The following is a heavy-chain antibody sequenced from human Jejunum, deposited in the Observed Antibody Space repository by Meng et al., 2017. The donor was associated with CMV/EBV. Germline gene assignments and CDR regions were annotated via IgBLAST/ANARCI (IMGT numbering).Heavy chain of an antibody. CDR2: INPNTGGT. Sequence: FIDYYIFWVRQAPGPGLEWMGWINPNTGGTTYSQKFQGRVTMTRDTSISTAYMEVTRLRSDDTAVYYCAKEGHSDFGMTYYEMDVWGQGTTVTVSS. CDR3: AKEGHSDFGMTYYEMDV. CDR1: FIDYY. J-gene: IGHJ6*02. D-gene: IGHD4-17*01. V-gene: IGHV1-2*02.